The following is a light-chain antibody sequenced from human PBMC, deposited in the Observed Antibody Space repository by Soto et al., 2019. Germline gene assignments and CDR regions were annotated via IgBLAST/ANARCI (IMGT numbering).Light chain of an antibody. Sequence: EMRMTQSPATLSVSTTERATLFCRVSQSVSTNLAWYQQKVGQAPSHLIYGASTSATGIPARFSGSGSGTEFTLTISSLQSEDFSVYYCQQYNNRTPWTFGQGTKVDIK. V-gene: IGKV3-15*01. CDR2: GAS. CDR1: QSVSTN. CDR3: QQYNNRTPWT. J-gene: IGKJ1*01.